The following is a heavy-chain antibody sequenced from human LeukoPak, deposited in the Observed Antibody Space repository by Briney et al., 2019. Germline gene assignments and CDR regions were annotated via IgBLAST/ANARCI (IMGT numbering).Heavy chain of an antibody. D-gene: IGHD6-19*01. CDR2: INHSGST. V-gene: IGHV4-34*01. CDR3: ARGFQYSSGWFGY. CDR1: GGSFSGYY. Sequence: NPSETLSLTCAVYGGSFSGYYWSWIRQPPGKGLEWIGEINHSGSTNYNPSLKSRVTISVDTSKNQFSLKLSSVTAADTAVYYCARGFQYSSGWFGYWGQGTLVTVSS. J-gene: IGHJ4*02.